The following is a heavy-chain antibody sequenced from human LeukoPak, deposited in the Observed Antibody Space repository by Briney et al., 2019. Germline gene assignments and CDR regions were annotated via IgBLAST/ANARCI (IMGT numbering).Heavy chain of an antibody. J-gene: IGHJ6*02. CDR1: GYTFTGYY. Sequence: SVKVSCKASGYTFTGYYMHWVRQAPGQGLEWMGGIIPIFGTANYAQKFQGRVTITADESTSTAYMELSSLRSEDTAVYYCARETIVVVPAAHYYYYGMDVWGQGTTVTASS. CDR3: ARETIVVVPAAHYYYYGMDV. V-gene: IGHV1-69*13. D-gene: IGHD2-2*01. CDR2: IIPIFGTA.